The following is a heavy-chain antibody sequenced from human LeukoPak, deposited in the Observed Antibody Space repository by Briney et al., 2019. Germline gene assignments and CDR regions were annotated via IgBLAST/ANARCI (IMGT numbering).Heavy chain of an antibody. J-gene: IGHJ4*02. V-gene: IGHV3-7*03. CDR3: AKLRTAAHYFDY. Sequence: PGGSLRLSCTASGFSFSSYWMSWVRQAPGKGLEWVANIKKDGSETFYVDSVKGRFTISRDNAKNTLYLQMNSLRAEDTAVYYCAKLRTAAHYFDYWGQGTLVTVSS. CDR1: GFSFSSYW. D-gene: IGHD2-21*02. CDR2: IKKDGSET.